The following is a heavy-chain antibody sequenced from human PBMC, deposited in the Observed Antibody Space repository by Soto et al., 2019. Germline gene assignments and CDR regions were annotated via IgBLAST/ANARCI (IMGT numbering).Heavy chain of an antibody. Sequence: EVQLVESGGGLVQPGGSLRLSCATSGFTFSTYWMQWVRQAPGEGLVWVSRIKSYGSITTYADSVKGRFTISRDNAKNTLYLHMSSLRAEDTAVYYCARGAGATQEGWGQGTLVTVSS. J-gene: IGHJ4*02. CDR1: GFTFSTYW. D-gene: IGHD2-15*01. CDR3: ARGAGATQEG. V-gene: IGHV3-74*01. CDR2: IKSYGSIT.